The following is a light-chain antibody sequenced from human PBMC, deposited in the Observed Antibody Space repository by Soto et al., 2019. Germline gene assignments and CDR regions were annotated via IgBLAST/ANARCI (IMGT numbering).Light chain of an antibody. CDR2: DAS. Sequence: IVVTQSPDTLSVSAGERATVTXRASQSISASLAWYQQKPGXAPRTLXXDASTRGTCIPARFSGSGSGTELTLTISSLQSEAFALYCCHQYNSWPPGNFGQGTKV. CDR1: QSISAS. CDR3: HQYNSWPPGN. J-gene: IGKJ2*01. V-gene: IGKV3-15*01.